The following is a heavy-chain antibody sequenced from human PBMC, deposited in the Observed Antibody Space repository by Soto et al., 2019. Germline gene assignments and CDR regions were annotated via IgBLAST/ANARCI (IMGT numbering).Heavy chain of an antibody. CDR1: GGSFSGYY. CDR2: INHSGST. V-gene: IGHV4-34*01. D-gene: IGHD2-8*01. J-gene: IGHJ4*02. Sequence: SETLSLTCAVYGGSFSGYYWSWIRQPPGKGLEWIGEINHSGSTNYNPSLKSRVTISVDTSKNQFSLKLSSVTAADTAVYYCARAGYCTNGVCYSFDYWGQGTLVTVSS. CDR3: ARAGYCTNGVCYSFDY.